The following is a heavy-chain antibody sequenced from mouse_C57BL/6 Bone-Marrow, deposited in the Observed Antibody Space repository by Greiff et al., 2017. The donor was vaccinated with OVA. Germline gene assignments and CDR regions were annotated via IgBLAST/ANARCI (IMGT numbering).Heavy chain of an antibody. Sequence: EVKVEESGGGLVQPGGSMKLSCVASGFTFSNYWMNWVRQSPEKGLEWVAQIRLKSDNYATHYAESVKGRFTISRDDSKSSVYLQMNNLRAEDTGIYYCTLYYSNYVWFAYWGQGTLVTVSA. V-gene: IGHV6-3*01. CDR3: TLYYSNYVWFAY. CDR2: IRLKSDNYAT. J-gene: IGHJ3*01. D-gene: IGHD2-5*01. CDR1: GFTFSNYW.